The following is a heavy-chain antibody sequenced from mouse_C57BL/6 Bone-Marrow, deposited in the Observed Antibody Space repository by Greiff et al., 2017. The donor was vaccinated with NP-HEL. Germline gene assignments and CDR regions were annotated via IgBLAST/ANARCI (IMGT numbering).Heavy chain of an antibody. CDR1: GYSITSDY. Sequence: EVHLVESGPGLAKPSQTLSLTCSVTGYSITSDYWNWIRKFPGNKLESMGYISYSRSTTYNPSLNSRMAITRDTSKNQYYLQLNALTTEDTATYYCARAYGIATYCWGRGTSVTVSA. D-gene: IGHD2-1*01. V-gene: IGHV3-8*01. CDR2: ISYSRST. J-gene: IGHJ4*01. CDR3: ARAYGIATYC.